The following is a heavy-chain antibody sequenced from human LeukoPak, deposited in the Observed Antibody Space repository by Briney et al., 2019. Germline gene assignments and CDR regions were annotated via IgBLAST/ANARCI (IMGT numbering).Heavy chain of an antibody. CDR2: IKSKTDGGTT. Sequence: GGSLRLSCAASGFTFSNAWMSWVRQAPGKGLEWVGRIKSKTDGGTTDYAAPVKGRFTISRDNSKNTLYLQMNSLRAEDTAVYYCAKLGGYDSSGYYYVDYYYYMDVWGKGTTVTISS. D-gene: IGHD3-22*01. CDR3: AKLGGYDSSGYYYVDYYYYMDV. J-gene: IGHJ6*03. V-gene: IGHV3-15*01. CDR1: GFTFSNAW.